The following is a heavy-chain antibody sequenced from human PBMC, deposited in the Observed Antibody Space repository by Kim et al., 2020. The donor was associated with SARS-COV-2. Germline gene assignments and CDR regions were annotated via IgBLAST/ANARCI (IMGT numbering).Heavy chain of an antibody. V-gene: IGHV4-39*01. CDR3: ARQRVWFGEVWESDY. J-gene: IGHJ4*01. CDR1: GGSISSSSYY. D-gene: IGHD3-10*01. CDR2: IYYSGST. Sequence: SETLSLTCTVSGGSISSSSYYWGWIRQPPGKGLEWIGSIYYSGSTYYNPSLKSRVTISVDTSKNQFSLKLSSVTAADTAVYYCARQRVWFGEVWESDYWG.